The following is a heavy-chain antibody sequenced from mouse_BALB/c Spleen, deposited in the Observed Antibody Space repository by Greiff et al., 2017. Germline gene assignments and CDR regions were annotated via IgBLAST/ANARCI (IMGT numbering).Heavy chain of an antibody. D-gene: IGHD1-1*01. V-gene: IGHV1-87*01. Sequence: VKLMESGAELARPGASVKLSCKASGYTFTSYWMQWVKQRPGQGLEWIGAIYPGDGDTRYTQKFKGKATLTADKSSSTAYMQLSSLASEDSAVYYCARGTVVERDYYAMDYWGQGTSVTVSS. CDR1: GYTFTSYW. CDR2: IYPGDGDT. CDR3: ARGTVVERDYYAMDY. J-gene: IGHJ4*01.